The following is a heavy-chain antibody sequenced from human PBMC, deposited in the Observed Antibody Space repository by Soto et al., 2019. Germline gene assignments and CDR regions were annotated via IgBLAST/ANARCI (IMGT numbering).Heavy chain of an antibody. J-gene: IGHJ6*02. V-gene: IGHV4-31*03. Sequence: SETLSLTCSVSSDSMNSGGYYWSWIRQHPGKGLEWIGYIYSNGDTYYNPSLKSRVTISVDTSKNQFSLNLTSVTAADTAVYYCARRGGSSSGYYYYAMDVWGQGTAVTVSS. CDR3: ARRGGSSSGYYYYAMDV. D-gene: IGHD6-6*01. CDR1: SDSMNSGGYY. CDR2: IYSNGDT.